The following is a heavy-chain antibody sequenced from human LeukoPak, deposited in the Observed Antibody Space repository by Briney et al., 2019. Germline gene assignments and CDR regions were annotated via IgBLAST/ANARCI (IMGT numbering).Heavy chain of an antibody. V-gene: IGHV3-21*01. CDR3: ARDRSSGRREVVNAFDV. Sequence: GGCLRLSCAASVFPFSSYTMHCVPHAPGKGLECVSSLTFDGDHIFYTDSVTGRFNISRHNAKHSLFLQMNSLRIDDTAVYYCARDRSSGRREVVNAFDVWRQGRVVSVCS. J-gene: IGHJ3*01. D-gene: IGHD1-26*01. CDR2: LTFDGDHI. CDR1: VFPFSSYT.